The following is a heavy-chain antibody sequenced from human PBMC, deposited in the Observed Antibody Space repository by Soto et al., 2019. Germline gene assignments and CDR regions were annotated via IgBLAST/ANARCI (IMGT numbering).Heavy chain of an antibody. Sequence: PGGSLRLSCAASGFTFSSYAMHWVRQAPGKGLEWVAVISYDGSNKYYADSVKGRFTISRDNSKNTLYLQMNSLRAEDTAVYYCAREWGGYCSSTSCYPPGYYGVDVWGQGTTVTVYS. CDR3: AREWGGYCSSTSCYPPGYYGVDV. CDR1: GFTFSSYA. J-gene: IGHJ6*02. CDR2: ISYDGSNK. V-gene: IGHV3-30-3*01. D-gene: IGHD2-2*01.